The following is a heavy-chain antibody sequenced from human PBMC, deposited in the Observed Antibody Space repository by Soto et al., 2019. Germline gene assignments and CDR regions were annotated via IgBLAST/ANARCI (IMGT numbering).Heavy chain of an antibody. D-gene: IGHD2-21*01. V-gene: IGHV2-5*02. CDR3: AHFRGGGNSPLGDH. Sequence: QITLKESGPTLVKPTQTLTLTCTFSGFSLSSTAVGVGWIRQPPGKALEWLAVIYWDDDKRYSPSLKSRLTVIKDTSKNQVVLRMTNMDPVDTATYYCAHFRGGGNSPLGDHWGQGTLVTVSS. CDR1: GFSLSSTAVG. J-gene: IGHJ4*02. CDR2: IYWDDDK.